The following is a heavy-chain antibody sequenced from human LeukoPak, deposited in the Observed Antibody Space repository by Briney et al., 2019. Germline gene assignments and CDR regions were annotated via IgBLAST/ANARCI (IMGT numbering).Heavy chain of an antibody. D-gene: IGHD3-3*01. CDR1: GFTFSIYA. Sequence: PGGSLRLSCAASGFTFSIYAMSWVRQAPGKGLGWVSGIRIRGDTFYADSVKGRFTISRDNSKNTGYLQMNRLRAADTAVYYCARDPIFGVVSGYYYMDVWGKGTTVTVSS. CDR3: ARDPIFGVVSGYYYMDV. CDR2: IRIRGDT. J-gene: IGHJ6*03. V-gene: IGHV3-23*01.